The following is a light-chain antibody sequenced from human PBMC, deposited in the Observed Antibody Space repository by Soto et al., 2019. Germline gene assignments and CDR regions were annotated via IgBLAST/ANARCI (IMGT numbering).Light chain of an antibody. Sequence: DIQMTQSPSSLSASIGDRVTITCRASQSISSYLNWYQQKPGKTPKLLIYAASSLESGVPSRFSGSGSGTDYTLTISSLQPEDSATYYYQQSYSTPRTFGQGTKVEIK. V-gene: IGKV1-39*01. CDR2: AAS. J-gene: IGKJ1*01. CDR3: QQSYSTPRT. CDR1: QSISSY.